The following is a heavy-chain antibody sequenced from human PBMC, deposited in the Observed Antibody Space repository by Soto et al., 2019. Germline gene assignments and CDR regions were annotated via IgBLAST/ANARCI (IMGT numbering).Heavy chain of an antibody. J-gene: IGHJ6*02. CDR2: ISGYNGNT. D-gene: IGHD3-10*01. CDR3: ARDGSGSYHMDA. CDR1: GYTFTSNG. Sequence: GASVKVSCKASGYTFTSNGISWVRQAPGHGLEWMGWISGYNGNTHYAQRVQGRVTLTTDTSTTTAYMELRSLIFDDTAVYYCARDGSGSYHMDAWGQGTTVTVSS. V-gene: IGHV1-18*04.